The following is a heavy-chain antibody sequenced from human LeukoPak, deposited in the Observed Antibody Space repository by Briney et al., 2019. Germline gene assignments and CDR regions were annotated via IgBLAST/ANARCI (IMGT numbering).Heavy chain of an antibody. CDR1: GGTFSSYA. Sequence: ASVKLSCTASGGTFSSYAISWVRQAPGQGLEWVGGIIPIFGTANYAQKFQGRVTITTDESTSTAYMELSSLRSEDTAVYYCARDRGYSSSSPFDYWGQGTLVTVSS. V-gene: IGHV1-69*05. CDR2: IIPIFGTA. CDR3: ARDRGYSSSSPFDY. J-gene: IGHJ4*02. D-gene: IGHD6-6*01.